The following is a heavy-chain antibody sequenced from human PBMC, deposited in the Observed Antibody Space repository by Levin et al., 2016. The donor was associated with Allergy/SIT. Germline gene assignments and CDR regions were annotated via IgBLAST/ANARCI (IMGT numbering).Heavy chain of an antibody. J-gene: IGHJ6*03. D-gene: IGHD3-10*01. CDR3: AKAGKARVHGSVVRFPYYYMDV. CDR2: ISYDGSNK. Sequence: VRQMPGKGLEWVAVISYDGSNKYYADSVKGRFTISRDNSKNTLYLQMNSLRAEDTAVYYCAKAGKARVHGSVVRFPYYYMDVWGKGTTVTVSS. V-gene: IGHV3-30*18.